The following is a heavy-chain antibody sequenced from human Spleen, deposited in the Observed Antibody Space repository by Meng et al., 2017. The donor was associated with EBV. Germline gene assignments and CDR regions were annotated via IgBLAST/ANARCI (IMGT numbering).Heavy chain of an antibody. J-gene: IGHJ4*02. CDR1: GGSFSCYY. D-gene: IGHD5-12*01. CDR2: INYSGGT. Sequence: VQLQQWGAGLLKASDTLSLTRAVYGGSFSCYYWTWIRQPPGKGLEWIGDINYSGGTNYNPSLKSRVSISVDMSKNQFSLNLRSATAADTAVYYCARGEYSGYNYPDWGQGTLVTVSS. V-gene: IGHV4-34*01. CDR3: ARGEYSGYNYPD.